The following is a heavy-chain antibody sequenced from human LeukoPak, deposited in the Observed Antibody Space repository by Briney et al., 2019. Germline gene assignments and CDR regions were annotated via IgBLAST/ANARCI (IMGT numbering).Heavy chain of an antibody. CDR2: ISSSSSYI. D-gene: IGHD6-19*01. CDR1: GFTFSSYS. Sequence: PGGSLRLSCAASGFTFSSYSMNWVRQAPGKGLEWVSSISSSSSYIYYADSVKGRFTISRDNAKNSLYLQMNSLRAEDTAVYYCARVSRGTVAGYLYWGQGPLVTVSS. J-gene: IGHJ4*02. V-gene: IGHV3-21*01. CDR3: ARVSRGTVAGYLY.